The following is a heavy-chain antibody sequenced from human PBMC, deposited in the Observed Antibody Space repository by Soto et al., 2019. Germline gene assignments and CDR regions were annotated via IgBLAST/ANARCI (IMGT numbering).Heavy chain of an antibody. Sequence: PGGSLRLSCAASGFTFSSYCMHWVRQAPGKGLEWVAVISYDGSNKYYADSVKGRFTISRDNSKNTLYLQMNSLRAEDTAVYYCAKDRYSSGLRGMDVWGQGTTVTVSS. CDR3: AKDRYSSGLRGMDV. J-gene: IGHJ6*02. D-gene: IGHD3-22*01. CDR1: GFTFSSYC. CDR2: ISYDGSNK. V-gene: IGHV3-30*18.